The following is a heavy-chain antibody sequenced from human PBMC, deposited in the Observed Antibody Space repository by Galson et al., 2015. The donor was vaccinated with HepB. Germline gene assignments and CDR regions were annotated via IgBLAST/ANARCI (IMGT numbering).Heavy chain of an antibody. V-gene: IGHV3-30*02. J-gene: IGHJ4*02. D-gene: IGHD6-13*01. CDR1: GFTFSSYG. CDR3: AKDRLYSSSWYYFDY. Sequence: SLRLSCAASGFTFSSYGMHWVRQAPGKGLEWVAFIRYDGSNKYYADSVKGRFTISRDNSKNTLYLQMNSLRAEDTAVYYCAKDRLYSSSWYYFDYWGQGTLVTVSS. CDR2: IRYDGSNK.